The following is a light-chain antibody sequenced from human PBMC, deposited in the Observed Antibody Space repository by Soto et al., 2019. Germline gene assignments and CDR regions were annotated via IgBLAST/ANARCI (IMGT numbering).Light chain of an antibody. CDR2: AAS. Sequence: DIQMTQSPSSLSASVGDRVTITCRASQSISSYLNWYQQKPGKAPKLLIYAASSLQSGVPSRFSGSGSGTDFTLTISSLQPEDFATCYRQQSYSTPRLTFGGGTKVEIK. CDR1: QSISSY. V-gene: IGKV1-39*01. J-gene: IGKJ4*01. CDR3: QQSYSTPRLT.